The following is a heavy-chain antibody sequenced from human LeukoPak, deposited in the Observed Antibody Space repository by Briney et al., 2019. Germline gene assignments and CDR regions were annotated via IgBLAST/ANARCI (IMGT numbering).Heavy chain of an antibody. CDR1: GGSFSGYY. J-gene: IGHJ5*02. D-gene: IGHD2-2*01. Sequence: KPSETLSLTCAVYGGSFSGYYWSWIRQPPGKGLEWIGEINHSGSTNYNPSLKSRVTISVDTSKNQFSLKLSSVTAVDTAIYYCARPLHCSSTTCYDWFDPWGQGTLVTVSS. CDR3: ARPLHCSSTTCYDWFDP. CDR2: INHSGST. V-gene: IGHV4-34*01.